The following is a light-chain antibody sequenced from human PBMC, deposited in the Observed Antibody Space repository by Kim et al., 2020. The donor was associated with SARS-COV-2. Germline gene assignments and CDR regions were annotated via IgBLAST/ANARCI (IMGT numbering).Light chain of an antibody. V-gene: IGKV3-20*01. CDR1: QSVSSSY. J-gene: IGKJ2*01. Sequence: EIVLTQSPGTLSLSPGERATLSCRASQSVSSSYLAWYQQKPGQAPRLLIYGASSRATGIQDRFSGSGSGTDFTLTISRLEPEDFAVYYCQQYGSSPMYTFGQGTKLEI. CDR2: GAS. CDR3: QQYGSSPMYT.